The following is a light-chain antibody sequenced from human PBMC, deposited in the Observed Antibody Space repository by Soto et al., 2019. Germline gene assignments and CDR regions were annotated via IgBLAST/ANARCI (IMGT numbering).Light chain of an antibody. CDR3: QQYGSSPPT. V-gene: IGKV3-20*01. Sequence: EIVLTQSPGTLSLSQGARATLSCRASQSVSSNYLAWYQRKPGQAPRLLIYGASSRATDIPYRFSGSGSGTDFTLTITRLETEDFAVYYCQQYGSSPPTFGQGTKVESK. CDR1: QSVSSNY. CDR2: GAS. J-gene: IGKJ1*01.